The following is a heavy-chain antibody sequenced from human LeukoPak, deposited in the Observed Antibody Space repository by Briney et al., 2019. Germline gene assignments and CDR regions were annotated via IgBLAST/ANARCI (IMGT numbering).Heavy chain of an antibody. V-gene: IGHV3-30*03. CDR1: GFTLSNHG. Sequence: GGSLRLSCAASGFTLSNHGMNWVRQAPGKGLEWVAFISYDGRNKYFVASVKGRFTISRDDSKNTLYLQMNSLRAEDTAVYYCAREPREPGVYAFDIWGQGTMVTVSS. D-gene: IGHD1-14*01. CDR3: AREPREPGVYAFDI. CDR2: ISYDGRNK. J-gene: IGHJ3*02.